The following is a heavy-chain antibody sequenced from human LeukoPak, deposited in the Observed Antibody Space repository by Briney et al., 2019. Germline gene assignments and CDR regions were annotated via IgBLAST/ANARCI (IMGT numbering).Heavy chain of an antibody. Sequence: GSLRLSCAASGFTFSSYALSWVRQAPGKGLEWVSTISGSGGSTYYAGSVKGRFTISRDNSKNTLYVQMTSLRAEDTAVYYCAKVLRVGAISNYYSGMDVWGQGTTVTVSS. CDR3: AKVLRVGAISNYYSGMDV. CDR2: ISGSGGST. D-gene: IGHD1-26*01. CDR1: GFTFSSYA. V-gene: IGHV3-23*01. J-gene: IGHJ6*02.